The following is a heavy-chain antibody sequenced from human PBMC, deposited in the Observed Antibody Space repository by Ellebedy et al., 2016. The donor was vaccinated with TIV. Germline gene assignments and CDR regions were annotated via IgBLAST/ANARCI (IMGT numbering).Heavy chain of an antibody. Sequence: GESLKISCAASGFTFSSYAMHWVRQAPGKGLEWVAAISYDGSNKYYADSVKGRFTISRDDSKNTLYLQMNSLRAEDTAVYYCAKDHCSRTSCYVAEYYFDSWGQGNLVTVSS. CDR1: GFTFSSYA. CDR2: ISYDGSNK. J-gene: IGHJ4*02. CDR3: AKDHCSRTSCYVAEYYFDS. V-gene: IGHV3-30*18. D-gene: IGHD2-2*01.